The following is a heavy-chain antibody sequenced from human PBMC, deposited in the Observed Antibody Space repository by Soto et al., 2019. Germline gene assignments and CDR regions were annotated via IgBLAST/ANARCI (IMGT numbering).Heavy chain of an antibody. CDR3: TTEAYYAILTGTYYYYYMDV. J-gene: IGHJ6*03. CDR1: GLTLSNAW. Sequence: WGSLRLACASSGLTLSNAWMSWVRQAPGKGLEWVGRIKSKTDGGTTDYAAPVKGRFTISRDDSKNTLYLQMNSLKTEDTAVYYCTTEAYYAILTGTYYYYYMDVWGKGTTVTVSS. V-gene: IGHV3-15*01. D-gene: IGHD3-9*01. CDR2: IKSKTDGGTT.